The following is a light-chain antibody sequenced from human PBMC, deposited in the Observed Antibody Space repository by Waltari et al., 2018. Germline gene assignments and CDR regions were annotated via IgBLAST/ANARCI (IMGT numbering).Light chain of an antibody. CDR1: SLSKHF. CDR2: KDT. CDR3: QTADLGGDVV. V-gene: IGLV3-25*03. Sequence: SYEVTQPPSVSVSPGQTARITCPGDSLSKHFVYWYQQKSGQAPVLVIFKDTERASGIPERFSGSTSGTIVTLTINGVQAQDEADYYCQTADLGGDVVFGGGTKLTVL. J-gene: IGLJ2*01.